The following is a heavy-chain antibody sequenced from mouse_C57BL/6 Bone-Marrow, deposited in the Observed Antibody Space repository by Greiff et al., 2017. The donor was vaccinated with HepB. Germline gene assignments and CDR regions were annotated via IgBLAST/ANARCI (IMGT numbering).Heavy chain of an antibody. Sequence: QVQLKQSGAELVRPGASVTLSCKASGYTFTDYEMHWVKQTPVHGLEWIGAIDPETGGTAYNQKFKGKAILTADKSSSTAYMELRSLTSEDSAVYYCTRDYYGSSYAPYYAMDYWGQGTSVTVSS. D-gene: IGHD1-1*01. CDR1: GYTFTDYE. J-gene: IGHJ4*01. CDR3: TRDYYGSSYAPYYAMDY. CDR2: IDPETGGT. V-gene: IGHV1-15*01.